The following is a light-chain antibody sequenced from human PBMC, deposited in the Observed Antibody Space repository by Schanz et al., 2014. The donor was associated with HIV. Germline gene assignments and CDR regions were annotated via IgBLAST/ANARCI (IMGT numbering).Light chain of an antibody. CDR1: QSLTSRY. CDR2: GAS. Sequence: EIVLTQSPGTLSLSPGERATLSCRASQSLTSRYLAWYLQKPGQAPRLLIYGASTRASGIPDRFSGSESGTDFTLTISRVEPEDYAVYYCQQYGSSPRTFGQGTKVEIK. J-gene: IGKJ1*01. CDR3: QQYGSSPRT. V-gene: IGKV3-20*01.